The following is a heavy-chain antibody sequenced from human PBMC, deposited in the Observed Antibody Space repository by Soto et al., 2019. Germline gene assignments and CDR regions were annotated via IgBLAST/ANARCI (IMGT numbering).Heavy chain of an antibody. CDR1: GYEFDDYA. V-gene: IGHV3-49*04. D-gene: IGHD1-26*01. J-gene: IGHJ5*02. CDR2: IRSKPAGGTA. Sequence: QFSRTSGYEFDDYALAWVRQTPGRGLEWVTFIRSKPAGGTAEYAASVKGRFTFSRDASRSIAYLQMNSLTTEDTGIYFCSRIGQGAAKSWFFDPSGPRIQVPVSS. CDR3: SRIGQGAAKSWFFDP.